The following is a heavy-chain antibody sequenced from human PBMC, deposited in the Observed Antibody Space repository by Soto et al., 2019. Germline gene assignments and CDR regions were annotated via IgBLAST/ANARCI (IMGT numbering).Heavy chain of an antibody. Sequence: SETLSLTCAVSGGSISSSNWWSWVRQPPGKGLEWIGEIYHSGSTNYNPSLKSRVTISVDKSKNQFSLKLSSVTAADTAVYYCARDCGGDCSYFDYWGQGTLVTVSS. CDR2: IYHSGST. D-gene: IGHD2-21*02. CDR1: GGSISSSNW. CDR3: ARDCGGDCSYFDY. J-gene: IGHJ4*02. V-gene: IGHV4-4*02.